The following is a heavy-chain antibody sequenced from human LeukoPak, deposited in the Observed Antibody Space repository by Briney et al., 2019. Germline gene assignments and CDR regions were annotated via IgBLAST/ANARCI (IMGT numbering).Heavy chain of an antibody. CDR3: ARDILTGSQSRFQH. CDR2: IGTAGDT. Sequence: GGSLRLSCAASGFTFSSYDMHWVRQATGKGLEWVSAIGTAGDTYYPGSVKGRFTISRENAKNSLYLQMNSLRAGDTAVYYCARDILTGSQSRFQHWGQGTLVTVSS. D-gene: IGHD3-9*01. J-gene: IGHJ1*01. V-gene: IGHV3-13*01. CDR1: GFTFSSYD.